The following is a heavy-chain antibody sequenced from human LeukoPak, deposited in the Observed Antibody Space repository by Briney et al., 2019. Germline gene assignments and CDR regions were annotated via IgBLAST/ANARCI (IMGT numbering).Heavy chain of an antibody. D-gene: IGHD2-15*01. J-gene: IGHJ4*02. CDR1: GYTFTSYD. CDR2: MNPNSGNT. CDR3: ARSRFGASSYFDY. V-gene: IGHV1-8*01. Sequence: ASVKVSCKASGYTFTSYDINWVRQATGQGLEWMGWMNPNSGNTGYAQEFQGRVTMTRNTSISTAYIELSSLRSEDTAVYYCARSRFGASSYFDYWGQGTLVTVSS.